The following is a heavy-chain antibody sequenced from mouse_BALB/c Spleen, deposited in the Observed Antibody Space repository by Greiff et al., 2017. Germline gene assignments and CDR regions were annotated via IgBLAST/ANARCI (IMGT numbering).Heavy chain of an antibody. V-gene: IGHV3-2*02. CDR1: GYSITSDYA. CDR3: ARYDDWYFDV. Sequence: EVQLQESGPGLVKPSQSLSLTCTVTGYSITSDYAWTWIRQFPGNKLEWMGYISYSGSTSYNPSLKSRISITRDTSKNQFFLQLNSVTTEDTATYYCARYDDWYFDVWGAGTTVTVSS. D-gene: IGHD2-12*01. CDR2: ISYSGST. J-gene: IGHJ1*01.